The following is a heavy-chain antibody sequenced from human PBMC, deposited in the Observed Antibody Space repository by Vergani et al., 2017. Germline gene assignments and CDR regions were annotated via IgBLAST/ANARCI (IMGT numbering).Heavy chain of an antibody. CDR3: TTDFLTAGTPSYYYYYYMDV. V-gene: IGHV3-9*01. D-gene: IGHD6-13*01. J-gene: IGHJ6*03. CDR2: ISWNSGSI. CDR1: GFTFDDYA. Sequence: EVQLVESGGGLVQPGRSLRLSCAASGFTFDDYAMHWVRQAPGKGLEWVSGISWNSGSIGYADSVKGRFTISRDNAKNSLYLQMNSLKTEDTAVYYCTTDFLTAGTPSYYYYYYMDVWGKGTMVTVSS.